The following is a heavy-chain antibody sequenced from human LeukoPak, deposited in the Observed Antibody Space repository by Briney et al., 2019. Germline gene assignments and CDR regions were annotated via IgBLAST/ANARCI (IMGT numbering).Heavy chain of an antibody. CDR2: IYYSGST. Sequence: NPSETLCVTRTVSGGSFSSVSYYWNWIRQPPGKGLEWIGYIYYSGSTNYNPSLNSRVTISLDTSKNQFSLKLSSVTAPDTAVFYCARGYSSIRGWFDPWAKGNAVSVSS. CDR1: GGSFSSVSYY. D-gene: IGHD6-13*01. J-gene: IGHJ5*02. V-gene: IGHV4-61*01. CDR3: ARGYSSIRGWFDP.